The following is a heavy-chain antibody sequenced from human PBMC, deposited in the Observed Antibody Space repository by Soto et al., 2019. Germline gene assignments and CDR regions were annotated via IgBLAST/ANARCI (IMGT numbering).Heavy chain of an antibody. CDR3: AVDRGVVAPASKFKYFSSFYGMDV. J-gene: IGHJ6*02. CDR2: ISPHTGGT. Sequence: ASVKVSCKASGYTFNRYYMHWVRQAPGPGLEWMGWISPHTGGTTYAQKFQGRVTMTRDTSVSTAFMELSRLGSDDTAVYYCAVDRGVVAPASKFKYFSSFYGMDVWGQGTTVTVSS. D-gene: IGHD2-15*01. CDR1: GYTFNRYY. V-gene: IGHV1-2*02.